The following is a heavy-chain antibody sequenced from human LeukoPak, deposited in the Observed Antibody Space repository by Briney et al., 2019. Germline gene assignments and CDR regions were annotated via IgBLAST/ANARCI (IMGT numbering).Heavy chain of an antibody. Sequence: PSETLSLTCTVSGGSISSYYWSWIRQPPGKGLEWIGYLYYRGTTNNSPSLKSRVTISVDASKNQISLKLSSVTAADTAVYYCARAGYGSGGFDYWGQGTLSPSP. V-gene: IGHV4-59*01. J-gene: IGHJ4*02. CDR2: LYYRGTT. CDR3: ARAGYGSGGFDY. CDR1: GGSISSYY. D-gene: IGHD3-10*01.